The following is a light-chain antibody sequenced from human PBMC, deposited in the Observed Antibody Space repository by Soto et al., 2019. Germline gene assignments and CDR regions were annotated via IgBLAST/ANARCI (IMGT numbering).Light chain of an antibody. CDR2: RNN. CDR3: AAWDDSLSGLFV. J-gene: IGLJ1*01. V-gene: IGLV1-47*01. CDR1: SSDGGGYNY. Sequence: QSVLTQPPSASGSPGQSVAISCTGTSSDGGGYNYVSWYQQLPGTAPKLLIYRNNQRPSGVPDRFSGSKSGTSASLAISGLRSEDEADYYCAAWDDSLSGLFVFGTGTKVTVL.